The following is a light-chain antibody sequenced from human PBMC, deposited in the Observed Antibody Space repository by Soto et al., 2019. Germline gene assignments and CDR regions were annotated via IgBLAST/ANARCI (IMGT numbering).Light chain of an antibody. CDR3: QQYKSYSHT. V-gene: IGKV1-5*01. Sequence: DIQMTQSPSTLSASVGDRVTITCRASQSISSWLAWYQQKPGKAPNLLIYDASSLESGVPSRFSGSGSGTEFTLTISSLQPDDFATYYCQQYKSYSHTFGQGTRLEIK. J-gene: IGKJ5*01. CDR1: QSISSW. CDR2: DAS.